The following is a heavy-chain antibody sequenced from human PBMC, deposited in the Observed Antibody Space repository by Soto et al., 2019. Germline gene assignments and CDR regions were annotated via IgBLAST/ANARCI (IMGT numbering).Heavy chain of an antibody. Sequence: QVQLVQSGAEVKKPGASVKVSCTVSGYTLTELSMHWVRQAPGKGLEWMGGFDPEDGETIYAQKFQGRVTMTEDTSTDTAYMELSSLRSEDTAVYYCATAIPCGGDCYRLRAFEIWGQGTMVTVSS. CDR1: GYTLTELS. D-gene: IGHD2-21*02. CDR3: ATAIPCGGDCYRLRAFEI. V-gene: IGHV1-24*01. J-gene: IGHJ3*02. CDR2: FDPEDGET.